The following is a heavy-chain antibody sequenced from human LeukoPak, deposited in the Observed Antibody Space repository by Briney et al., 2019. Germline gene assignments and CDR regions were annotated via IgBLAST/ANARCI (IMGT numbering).Heavy chain of an antibody. CDR2: ISYDGSNK. V-gene: IGHV3-30*01. CDR3: ARDVSRRLYNWFDP. Sequence: GGSLRLSCAASGFTFSSYATHWVRQAPGKGLEWVAVISYDGSNKYYADSVKGRFTISRDNSKNTLYLQMNSLRAEDTAVYYCARDVSRRLYNWFDPWGQGTLVTVSS. D-gene: IGHD2/OR15-2a*01. CDR1: GFTFSSYA. J-gene: IGHJ5*02.